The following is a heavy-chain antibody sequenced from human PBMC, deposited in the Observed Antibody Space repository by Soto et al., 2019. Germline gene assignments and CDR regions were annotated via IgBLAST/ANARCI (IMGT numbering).Heavy chain of an antibody. D-gene: IGHD6-13*01. J-gene: IGHJ6*02. CDR3: AKHRSSWYVGGMDV. V-gene: IGHV3-23*01. Sequence: EVQLLESGGGLVQPGGSLRLSCAASGFTFSSYAMSWVRQAPGKGLEWVSAISGSGGSTYYADSLKGRFTISRDNSKNTLYLQMNSLRAEDTAVYYCAKHRSSWYVGGMDVWGQGTTVTVSS. CDR2: ISGSGGST. CDR1: GFTFSSYA.